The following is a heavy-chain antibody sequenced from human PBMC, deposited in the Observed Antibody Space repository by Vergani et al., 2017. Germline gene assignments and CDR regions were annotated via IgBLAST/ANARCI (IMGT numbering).Heavy chain of an antibody. CDR3: ARVYPYYYYMDV. Sequence: QVQLQESGPGLVKPSETLSLTCTVSGGSISSYYWSWIRQPPGKGLEWIGYNYYSGSTNYNPSLKSRVTIAVDTSKNQFSLKLSSVTAADTAVYYCARVYPYYYYMDVWGKGTTVTVSS. CDR2: NYYSGST. J-gene: IGHJ6*03. V-gene: IGHV4-59*01. CDR1: GGSISSYY.